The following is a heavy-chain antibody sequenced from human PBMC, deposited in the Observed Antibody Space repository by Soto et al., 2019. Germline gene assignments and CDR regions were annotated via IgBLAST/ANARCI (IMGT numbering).Heavy chain of an antibody. CDR2: ISSSSITI. J-gene: IGHJ6*02. Sequence: GGSLRLSGAASVFTFSSYSMNWVRQAPGKGLEWVSYISSSSITIYYADSVKGRFTISRDNAKNSLYLQMNSLNDEATAVYYCARDTVGMDVWGQGTTVTVSS. CDR1: VFTFSSYS. V-gene: IGHV3-48*02. CDR3: ARDTVGMDV.